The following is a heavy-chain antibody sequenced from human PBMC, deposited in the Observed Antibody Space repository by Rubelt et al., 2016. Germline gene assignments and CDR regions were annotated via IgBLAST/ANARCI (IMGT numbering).Heavy chain of an antibody. Sequence: EVHLLESGGGLVQPGGSLRLSCAASGFTFSNYAMSWVRQAPGKGLECVSTISASGDSTYYADSVRGRFTISRDNSKNTLYRQMSSLRADDTAVYYCAKGEVVGNFDSWSQGTLVTVSS. CDR1: GFTFSNYA. CDR2: ISASGDST. J-gene: IGHJ4*02. CDR3: AKGEVVGNFDS. V-gene: IGHV3-23*01. D-gene: IGHD2-21*01.